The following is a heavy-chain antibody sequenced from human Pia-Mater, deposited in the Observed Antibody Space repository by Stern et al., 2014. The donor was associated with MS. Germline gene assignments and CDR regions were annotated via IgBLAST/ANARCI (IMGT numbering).Heavy chain of an antibody. CDR2: IRGDGSEK. V-gene: IGHV3-7*01. D-gene: IGHD6-6*01. CDR3: ARGATRLENDY. J-gene: IGHJ4*02. CDR1: GLTFSSYW. Sequence: VQLVESGGGLVQPGGSLRLSCAASGLTFSSYWMSWVRQAPGKGLEWVATIRGDGSEKNYVDSVKGRFTISRDNAKNSLFLQMNSLRVEDTAVYYCARGATRLENDYWGQGTLGTVSS.